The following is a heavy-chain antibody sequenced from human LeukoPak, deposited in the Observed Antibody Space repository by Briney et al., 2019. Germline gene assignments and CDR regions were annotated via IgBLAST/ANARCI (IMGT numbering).Heavy chain of an antibody. CDR3: ARAYSGYDMEFDY. CDR1: GYTFTNYH. CDR2: INPNSGGT. D-gene: IGHD5-12*01. J-gene: IGHJ4*02. V-gene: IGHV1-2*02. Sequence: GASVKVSCKASGYTFTNYHMHWVRQAPGQGLEWMGWINPNSGGTNYAQKFQGRVTMTRDTSISTAYMELSRLRSDDTAVYYCARAYSGYDMEFDYWGQGTLVTVSS.